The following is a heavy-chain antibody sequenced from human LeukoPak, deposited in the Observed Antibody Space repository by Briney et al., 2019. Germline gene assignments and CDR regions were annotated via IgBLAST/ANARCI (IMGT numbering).Heavy chain of an antibody. CDR1: GFTFSSFW. CDR2: ISSSGSTI. CDR3: AELGITMIGGV. Sequence: GGSLRLSCAASGFTFSSFWMNWVRQAPGKGLEWVSYISSSGSTIYYADSVKGRFTISRDNAKNSLYLQMNSLRAEDTAVYYCAELGITMIGGVWGKGTTVTISS. D-gene: IGHD3-10*02. V-gene: IGHV3-48*03. J-gene: IGHJ6*04.